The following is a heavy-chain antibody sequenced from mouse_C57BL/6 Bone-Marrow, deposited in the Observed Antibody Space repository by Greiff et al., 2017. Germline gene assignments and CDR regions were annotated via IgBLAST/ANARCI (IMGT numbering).Heavy chain of an antibody. CDR3: ARTHYGSSY. D-gene: IGHD1-1*01. J-gene: IGHJ3*01. V-gene: IGHV1-81*01. Sequence: QVQLKESGAELARPGASVKLSCKASGYTFTSYGISWVKQRTGQGLEWIGEIYPRSGNTYYNEKFKGKATLTADKSSSTAYMELRSLTSEDSAVYFCARTHYGSSYGGQGTLVTVSA. CDR2: IYPRSGNT. CDR1: GYTFTSYG.